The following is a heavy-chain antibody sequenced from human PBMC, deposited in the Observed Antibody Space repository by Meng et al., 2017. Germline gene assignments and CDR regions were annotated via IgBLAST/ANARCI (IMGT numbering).Heavy chain of an antibody. Sequence: VRLVGSEAEGKEPGASVKVSVKASGYTFTSYGISWVRQAPGQGLEWMGWISAYNGNTNYAQKLQGRVTMTTDTSTSTAYMELRSLRSDDTAVYYCARGGSRYYGDYNWYFDLWGRGTLVTVSS. J-gene: IGHJ2*01. V-gene: IGHV1-18*01. D-gene: IGHD4-17*01. CDR2: ISAYNGNT. CDR3: ARGGSRYYGDYNWYFDL. CDR1: GYTFTSYG.